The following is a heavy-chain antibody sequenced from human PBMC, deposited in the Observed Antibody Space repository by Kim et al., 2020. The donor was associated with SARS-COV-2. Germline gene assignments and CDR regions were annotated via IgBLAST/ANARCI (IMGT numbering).Heavy chain of an antibody. Sequence: SETLSLTCTVSGGSISSSTYYWVWIRQPPGKGLEWIRSIYYSGSTYYNPALKSRVTISVDTSKNQFSLKLSSVTAADTAVYYCARTVAVTYYYYYGMDVWGQGTTVTVSS. CDR3: ARTVAVTYYYYYGMDV. CDR1: GGSISSSTYY. V-gene: IGHV4-39*01. D-gene: IGHD6-19*01. CDR2: IYYSGST. J-gene: IGHJ6*02.